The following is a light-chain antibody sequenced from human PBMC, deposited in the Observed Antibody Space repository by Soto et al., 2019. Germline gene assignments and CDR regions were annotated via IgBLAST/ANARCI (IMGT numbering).Light chain of an antibody. CDR1: RSISTY. CDR2: AAS. V-gene: IGKV1-39*01. J-gene: IGKJ2*01. CDR3: QQSYSTPYT. Sequence: DIQMTQSPSSLSASVGDRVTIACRASRSISTYLNFFQQKPGKAPKLLIYAASSLQSGVPSRFSGSGSGTNFTLTISSLQPEDFVTYYCQQSYSTPYTFGRGTKLEIK.